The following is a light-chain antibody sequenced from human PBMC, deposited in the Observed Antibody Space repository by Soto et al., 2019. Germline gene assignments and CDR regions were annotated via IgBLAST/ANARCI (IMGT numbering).Light chain of an antibody. CDR3: QQYDNLPLT. CDR2: DAC. CDR1: QDITNY. J-gene: IGKJ4*01. V-gene: IGKV1-33*01. Sequence: DIQMTQSPSSLSASVGDRVTITCQASQDITNYLHWFQQKPGKAPKLLIYDACNLETGVPSRFSGSGSGTDFTFTISSLQPEDIATYYCQQYDNLPLTFGGGTKVEIK.